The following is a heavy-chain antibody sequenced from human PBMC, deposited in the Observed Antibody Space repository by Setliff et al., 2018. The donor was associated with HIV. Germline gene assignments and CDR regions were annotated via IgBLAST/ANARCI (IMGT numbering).Heavy chain of an antibody. CDR2: FDPEDGET. Sequence: ASVKVSCKVSGYSLTDLSIHWVRQAPGKGLEWMGGFDPEDGETVYAQKFQGRVTITGDTSASTAYMELSSLRSEDTAVYYCARVSGDGYNIYYFDYWGQGTLVTVS. V-gene: IGHV1-24*01. CDR3: ARVSGDGYNIYYFDY. D-gene: IGHD5-12*01. CDR1: GYSLTDLS. J-gene: IGHJ4*02.